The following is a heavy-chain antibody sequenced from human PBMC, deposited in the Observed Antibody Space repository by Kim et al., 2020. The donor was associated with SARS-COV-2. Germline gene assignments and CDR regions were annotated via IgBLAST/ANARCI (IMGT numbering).Heavy chain of an antibody. CDR2: I. D-gene: IGHD4-17*01. J-gene: IGHJ4*02. CDR3: AKVGPTYGYLDY. V-gene: IGHV3-9*01. Sequence: IGYADSVKGRFNISRDNAKNSLYLQMNSLRAEDTALYYCAKVGPTYGYLDYWGQGTLVTVSS.